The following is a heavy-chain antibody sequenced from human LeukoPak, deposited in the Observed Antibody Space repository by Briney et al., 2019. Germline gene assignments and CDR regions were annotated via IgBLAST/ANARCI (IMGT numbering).Heavy chain of an antibody. CDR2: IYTSGST. J-gene: IGHJ3*02. CDR3: ARDLKGDYDYVWGSYRYRKNDAFDI. D-gene: IGHD3-16*02. Sequence: SETLSLTCAVYGGSFSGYYWSWIRQPAGKGLEWIGRIYTSGSTNYNPSLKSRVTMSVDTSKNQFSLKLSSVTAADTAVYYCARDLKGDYDYVWGSYRYRKNDAFDIWGQGTMVTVSS. V-gene: IGHV4-4*07. CDR1: GGSFSGYY.